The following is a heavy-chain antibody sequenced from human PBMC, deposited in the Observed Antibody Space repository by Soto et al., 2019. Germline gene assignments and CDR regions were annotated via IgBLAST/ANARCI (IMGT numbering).Heavy chain of an antibody. CDR2: INYGSSSI. D-gene: IGHD6-19*01. CDR1: ECTRSSYI. CDR3: ARKGPKWLVRGYYYGMEV. V-gene: IGHV3-21*01. J-gene: IGHJ6*02. Sequence: PSGSLRLYCASSECTRSSYIMNWVRHAPGKGLEWVSSINYGSSSIYYADSVKGRSTISRDNAKNSLYLQMTSLRAADTAVYYCARKGPKWLVRGYYYGMEVWGQGTTVPVSS.